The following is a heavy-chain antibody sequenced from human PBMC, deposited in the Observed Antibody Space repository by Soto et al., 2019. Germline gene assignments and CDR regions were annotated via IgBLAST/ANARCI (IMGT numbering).Heavy chain of an antibody. CDR2: VNSEGTIT. Sequence: GGSLRLSCAASGFTFRTYWMSWVRQVPGKGLVWLAGVNSEGTITGYADSVKGRFTISRDNARNTLFLQLNSLRAEDTAVYYCATAGNYRFDVWGLGTLVTVSS. CDR3: ATAGNYRFDV. D-gene: IGHD1-1*01. CDR1: GFTFRTYW. J-gene: IGHJ4*02. V-gene: IGHV3-74*01.